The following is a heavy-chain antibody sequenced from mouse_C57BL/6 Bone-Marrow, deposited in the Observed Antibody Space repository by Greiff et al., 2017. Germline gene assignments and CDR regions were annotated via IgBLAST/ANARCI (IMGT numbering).Heavy chain of an antibody. CDR1: GFNIKDDY. Sequence: VHVKQSGAELVRPGASVKLSCTASGFNIKDDYMHWVKQRPEQGLEWIGWIDPENGDTEYASKFQGKATITADTSSNTAYLQLSSLTSEDTAVYYCTTDGNFSVCAYWGQGTLVTVSA. CDR2: IDPENGDT. CDR3: TTDGNFSVCAY. J-gene: IGHJ3*01. V-gene: IGHV14-4*01. D-gene: IGHD2-1*01.